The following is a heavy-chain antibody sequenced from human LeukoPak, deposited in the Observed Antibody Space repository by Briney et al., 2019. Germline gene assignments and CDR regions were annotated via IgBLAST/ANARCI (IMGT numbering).Heavy chain of an antibody. J-gene: IGHJ4*02. Sequence: PGGSLRLSCAASGFTFSSYAMSWVRQAPGKGLEWVSAISGSGGSTYYADSVKGRFTISRDNSKNTLYLQMNSLRAEDTAVYYCAKGLYPVTIAAAGTGLVYWGQGTLVTVSS. CDR1: GFTFSSYA. V-gene: IGHV3-23*01. CDR2: ISGSGGST. CDR3: AKGLYPVTIAAAGTGLVY. D-gene: IGHD6-13*01.